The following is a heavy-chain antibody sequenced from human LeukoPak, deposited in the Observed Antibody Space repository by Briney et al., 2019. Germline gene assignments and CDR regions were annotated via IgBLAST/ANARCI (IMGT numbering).Heavy chain of an antibody. J-gene: IGHJ4*02. D-gene: IGHD2-15*01. CDR2: ISYEGSNK. CDR1: RFTFNSYG. CDR3: AKFSRGGSENLTHPRFDY. Sequence: GGSLTLSCAASRFTFNSYGMHWVRQAPGKGLEWVAVISYEGSNKYYADSVKGRFTISRDNTKNTLYQQMNSLIAEDTAVYYCAKFSRGGSENLTHPRFDYWGQGTLVTVSS. V-gene: IGHV3-30*18.